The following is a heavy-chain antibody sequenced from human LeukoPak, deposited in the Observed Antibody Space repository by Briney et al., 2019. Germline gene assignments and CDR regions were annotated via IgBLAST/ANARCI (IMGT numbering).Heavy chain of an antibody. CDR1: GFTFSSYA. Sequence: GGSLRLSCAASGFTFSSYAMSWVRQAPGKGLEWISVINSGGSTYYADSVKGRFTISRDNSKNTLYLQMNSLRAEDTAVYYCATGKMTHYYYGMDVWGQGTTVTVSS. CDR2: INSGGST. J-gene: IGHJ6*02. V-gene: IGHV3-53*01. CDR3: ATGKMTHYYYGMDV.